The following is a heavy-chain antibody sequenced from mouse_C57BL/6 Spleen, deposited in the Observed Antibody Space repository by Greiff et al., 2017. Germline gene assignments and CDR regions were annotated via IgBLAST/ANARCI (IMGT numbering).Heavy chain of an antibody. J-gene: IGHJ3*01. CDR2: INPGSGGT. V-gene: IGHV1-54*01. Sequence: LVESGAELVRPGTSVKVSCKASGYAFTNYLIEWVKQRPGQGLEWIGVINPGSGGTNYNEKFKGKATLTADKSSSTAYMQLSSLTSEDSAVYFCARGDAPGGFAYWGQGTLVTVSA. CDR3: ARGDAPGGFAY. CDR1: GYAFTNYL.